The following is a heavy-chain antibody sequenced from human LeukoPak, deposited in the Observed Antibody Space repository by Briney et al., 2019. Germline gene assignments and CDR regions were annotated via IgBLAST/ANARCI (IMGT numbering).Heavy chain of an antibody. J-gene: IGHJ4*02. CDR1: GGSIISYS. D-gene: IGHD4-17*01. CDR3: AREPTLTTFGY. Sequence: PSETLSLTCTVSGGSIISYSWSWIRQPPGKGLEWIGYISYSGSTNYNPSLQSRVTMSLNTSKNQCSLRLSSVPAADTAVYYCAREPTLTTFGYWGQGALVTASS. CDR2: ISYSGST. V-gene: IGHV4-59*01.